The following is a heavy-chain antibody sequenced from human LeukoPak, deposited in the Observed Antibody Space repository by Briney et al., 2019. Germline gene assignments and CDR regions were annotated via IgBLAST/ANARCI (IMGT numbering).Heavy chain of an antibody. CDR2: ISRSSYDI. J-gene: IGHJ4*02. V-gene: IGHV3-21*01. Sequence: GGSLRLSCAASGFTFSSHGMNWVRQAPGKGLEWVSSISRSSYDISYADSVTGRFTITRDNAKNSLYLQMISLRVEDTAVYYCARDLGGYGDYDYWGQGTLVSVS. CDR1: GFTFSSHG. D-gene: IGHD4-17*01. CDR3: ARDLGGYGDYDY.